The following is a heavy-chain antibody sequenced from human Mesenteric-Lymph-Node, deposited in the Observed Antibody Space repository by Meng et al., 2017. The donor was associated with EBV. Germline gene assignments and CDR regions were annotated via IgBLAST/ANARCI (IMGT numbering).Heavy chain of an antibody. Sequence: QVPLQESGPGLVTPSETLSLTCTVSGDSVSSTRCYWSWSRQPPGRGLEWIGYIFNSGSTNYNPSLRSRATISVDTSRNQFSLTLNSVTAADTAVYYCARVSGPYYSPWFDPWGQGSLVTVSS. CDR1: GDSVSSTRCY. CDR3: ARVSGPYYSPWFDP. V-gene: IGHV4-61*01. D-gene: IGHD2/OR15-2a*01. CDR2: IFNSGST. J-gene: IGHJ5*02.